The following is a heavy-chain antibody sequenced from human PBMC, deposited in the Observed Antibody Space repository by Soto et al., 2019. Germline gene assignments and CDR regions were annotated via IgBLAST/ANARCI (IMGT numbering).Heavy chain of an antibody. V-gene: IGHV1-69*01. CDR1: GGTFSNYA. CDR3: ARVVILVPTASVHCFYHVDV. D-gene: IGHD2-2*01. CDR2: IIPIVGTG. J-gene: IGHJ6*02. Sequence: QVQLVQSAAEVRKPGSSVTVSCKASGGTFSNYAISWVRQAPGQGLEWMGGIIPIVGTGSYAQKFQGRVTIPAAEPPTTVYMELSSLRFEEPAVYYCARVVILVPTASVHCFYHVDVWCPGATVTVSS.